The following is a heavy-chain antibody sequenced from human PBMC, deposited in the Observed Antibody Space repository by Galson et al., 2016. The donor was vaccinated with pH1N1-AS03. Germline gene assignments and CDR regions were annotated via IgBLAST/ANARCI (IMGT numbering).Heavy chain of an antibody. D-gene: IGHD3-10*01. J-gene: IGHJ4*02. CDR2: TDPSGGGT. CDR3: VAYGSGTQAYFDY. CDR1: GYTFTRYY. V-gene: IGHV1-46*01. Sequence: SVKVSCKASGYTFTRYYMHWVRQAPGQGLEWMGVTDPSGGGTTYAQKFHGRVTMTRDTSTTTAHMELSSLRSEDTAIYYCVAYGSGTQAYFDYWGQGTLVTVSS.